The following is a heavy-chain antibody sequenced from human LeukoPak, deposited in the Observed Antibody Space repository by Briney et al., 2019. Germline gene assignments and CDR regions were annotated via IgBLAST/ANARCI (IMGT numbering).Heavy chain of an antibody. CDR3: AKDRYSYAFEYSDS. D-gene: IGHD5-18*01. J-gene: IGHJ4*02. Sequence: PGGSLRLSCAASGFTFRNYGMYWVRQAPGRGLEWVAVIWYDGSNKYYADSVKGRFTISRDNSKNTLSLQVSSLRTEDTAVYYCAKDRYSYAFEYSDSWGQGTLVTVSS. CDR2: IWYDGSNK. CDR1: GFTFRNYG. V-gene: IGHV3-30*02.